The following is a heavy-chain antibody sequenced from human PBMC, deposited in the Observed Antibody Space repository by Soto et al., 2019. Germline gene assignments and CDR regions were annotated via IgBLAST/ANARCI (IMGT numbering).Heavy chain of an antibody. CDR3: VKSQQWLVLIFDS. CDR2: ISDRGGRT. CDR1: GFTFSSYD. V-gene: IGHV3-23*01. Sequence: LXLSGAGSGFTFSSYDLSWVLQAPGKGLEWVSGISDRGGRTYYADSVKGRFTISRDNSKNTLYLQMNSLRVEDTALYYCVKSQQWLVLIFDSWGPGTLVTVS. D-gene: IGHD6-19*01. J-gene: IGHJ4*02.